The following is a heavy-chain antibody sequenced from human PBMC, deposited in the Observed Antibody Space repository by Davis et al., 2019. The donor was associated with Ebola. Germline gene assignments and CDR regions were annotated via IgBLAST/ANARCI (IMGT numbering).Heavy chain of an antibody. CDR1: GFTFSNYD. V-gene: IGHV3-23*01. CDR2: ISAAEGHT. J-gene: IGHJ6*03. Sequence: PGGSLRLSCAASGFTFSNYDMSWVRHVPGKRLEWVSTISAAEGHTYYADSVKGRFTISRDNSKNTLYLQMNSLRAEDTAVYYCAKDYFLLYDFWSGCMDVWGKGTTVTVSS. CDR3: AKDYFLLYDFWSGCMDV. D-gene: IGHD3-3*01.